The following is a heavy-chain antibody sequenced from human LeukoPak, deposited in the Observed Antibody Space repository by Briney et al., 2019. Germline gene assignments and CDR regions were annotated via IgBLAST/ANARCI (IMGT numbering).Heavy chain of an antibody. Sequence: GASVKVSCKASGGTFSSYAISWVRQAPGQGLEWMGGIIPIFGTANYAQKFQGRVTITADESTSTAYMELSSLRSEDTAVYYCARVNTAMADPIDYWGQGTLVTVSS. CDR2: IIPIFGTA. CDR3: ARVNTAMADPIDY. D-gene: IGHD5-18*01. V-gene: IGHV1-69*13. J-gene: IGHJ4*02. CDR1: GGTFSSYA.